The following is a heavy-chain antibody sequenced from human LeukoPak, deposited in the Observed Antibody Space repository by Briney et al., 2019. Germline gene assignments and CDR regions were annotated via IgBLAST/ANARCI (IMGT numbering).Heavy chain of an antibody. Sequence: ASAKVSCKASGYTFTSYDINWVRQATGQGLEWMGWMNPNSGNTGYAQKFQGRVTMTRNTSISTAYMELSSLRSEDTAVYYCARDRTPGIAASGTKGQDAFNIWGQGTMVTVSS. V-gene: IGHV1-8*01. CDR2: MNPNSGNT. J-gene: IGHJ3*02. D-gene: IGHD6-13*01. CDR3: ARDRTPGIAASGTKGQDAFNI. CDR1: GYTFTSYD.